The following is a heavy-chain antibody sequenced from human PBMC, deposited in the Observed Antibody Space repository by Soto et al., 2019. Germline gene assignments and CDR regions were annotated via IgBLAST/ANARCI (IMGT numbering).Heavy chain of an antibody. J-gene: IGHJ3*02. CDR1: GFTFDDYG. CDR2: INWNGGST. V-gene: IGHV3-20*01. Sequence: EVQLVESGGGVVRPGGSLRLSCAASGFTFDDYGMSWVRQAPGKGLEWVSGINWNGGSTGYADSVKGRFTISRDNAKNSLYLQMNSLRAEDTALYHCARVGGRGYCSGGSCYGDAFDIWGQGTMVTVSS. CDR3: ARVGGRGYCSGGSCYGDAFDI. D-gene: IGHD2-15*01.